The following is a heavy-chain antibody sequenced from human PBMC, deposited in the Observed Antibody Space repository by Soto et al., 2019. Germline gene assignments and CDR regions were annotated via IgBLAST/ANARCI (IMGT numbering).Heavy chain of an antibody. CDR2: ISYDGSNK. D-gene: IGHD6-6*01. Sequence: GGSLRLSCAASGFTFSSYAMHWVRQAPGKGLEWVAVISYDGSNKYYADSVKGRFTISRDNSKNTLYLQMNSLRAEDTAVYYCARVTRSSFPRHYYYYGMDVWGQGTTVTVSS. CDR3: ARVTRSSFPRHYYYYGMDV. CDR1: GFTFSSYA. V-gene: IGHV3-30-3*01. J-gene: IGHJ6*02.